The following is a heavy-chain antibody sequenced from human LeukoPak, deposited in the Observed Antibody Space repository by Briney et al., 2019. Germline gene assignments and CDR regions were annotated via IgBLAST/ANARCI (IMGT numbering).Heavy chain of an antibody. CDR3: ARIYCSGGSCYSDAFDI. CDR1: GGSFSGYY. J-gene: IGHJ3*02. D-gene: IGHD2-15*01. V-gene: IGHV4-34*01. Sequence: PSETLSLTCAVYGGSFSGYYWSWIRQPPGKGLEWIGEINHSGSTNYNPSLKSRVTISVDTSKNQFSLKLSSVTAADTAVYYCARIYCSGGSCYSDAFDIWGQGTMVTVSS. CDR2: INHSGST.